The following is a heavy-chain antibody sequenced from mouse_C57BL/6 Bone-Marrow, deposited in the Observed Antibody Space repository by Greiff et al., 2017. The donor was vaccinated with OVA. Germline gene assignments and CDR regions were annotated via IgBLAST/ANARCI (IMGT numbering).Heavy chain of an antibody. CDR3: ARNSPGAY. CDR1: GYTFTSYG. V-gene: IGHV1-81*01. Sequence: VQLQQSGAELARPGASVKLSCKASGYTFTSYGISWVQQRPGQGLEWIGEIYPRSGNTYYNEKFKGKATLTADKSSSTAYMELRSLTSEDSAVYFCARNSPGAYWGQGTLVTVSA. CDR2: IYPRSGNT. J-gene: IGHJ3*01.